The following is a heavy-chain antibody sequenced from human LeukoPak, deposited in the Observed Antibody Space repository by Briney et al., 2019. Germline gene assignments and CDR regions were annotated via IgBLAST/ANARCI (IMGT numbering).Heavy chain of an antibody. Sequence: ASVMVSCKASGYTFTSYGISWVRQAPGQGLEWMGWISAYNGNTNYAQKLQGRVTMTTDTSTSTAYMELRSLRSDDTAVYYCARAREGYYYDSSGYYPEDYWGQGTLVTVSS. J-gene: IGHJ4*02. V-gene: IGHV1-18*01. D-gene: IGHD3-22*01. CDR2: ISAYNGNT. CDR1: GYTFTSYG. CDR3: ARAREGYYYDSSGYYPEDY.